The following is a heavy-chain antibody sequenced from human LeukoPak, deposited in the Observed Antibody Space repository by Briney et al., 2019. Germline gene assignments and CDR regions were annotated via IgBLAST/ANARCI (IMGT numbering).Heavy chain of an antibody. CDR3: ARGSGYLLDRDY. V-gene: IGHV4-61*02. CDR1: GGSISSGSCY. D-gene: IGHD3-22*01. Sequence: PSQTLSLTCTVSGGSISSGSCYWSWIRQPAGKGLEWIGRIYTSGSTNYNPSLNSRITISTDTTKNQFSLKLSSVAAAAMAVYYCARGSGYLLDRDYWGQGTLVTVSS. CDR2: IYTSGST. J-gene: IGHJ4*02.